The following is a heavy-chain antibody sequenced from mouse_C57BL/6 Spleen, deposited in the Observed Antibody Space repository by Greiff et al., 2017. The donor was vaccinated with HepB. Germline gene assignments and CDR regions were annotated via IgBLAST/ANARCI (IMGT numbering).Heavy chain of an antibody. CDR1: GYTFTSYW. J-gene: IGHJ2*01. Sequence: QVQLKQPGAELVKPGASVKLSCKASGYTFTSYWMHWVKQRPGQGLEWIGMIHPNSGSTNYNEKFKSKATLTVDKSSSTAYMQLSSLTSEDSAVYYCARSYYYGSSYFDYWGQGTTLTVSS. CDR2: IHPNSGST. D-gene: IGHD1-1*01. V-gene: IGHV1-64*01. CDR3: ARSYYYGSSYFDY.